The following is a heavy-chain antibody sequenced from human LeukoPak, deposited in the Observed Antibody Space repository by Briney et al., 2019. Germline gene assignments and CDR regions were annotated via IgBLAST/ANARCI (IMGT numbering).Heavy chain of an antibody. D-gene: IGHD3-22*01. V-gene: IGHV3-48*03. CDR2: INDNGYTI. Sequence: GGSLRLSCSASGFRFSSYEMSWVRQAPGKGLEWVSYINDNGYTIYYADSVEGRFTISRDNAKNSLSLQMNGLRAEDTAVYYCARGDSSGYYKPFYFDYWGQGNLVIVSS. CDR1: GFRFSSYE. CDR3: ARGDSSGYYKPFYFDY. J-gene: IGHJ4*02.